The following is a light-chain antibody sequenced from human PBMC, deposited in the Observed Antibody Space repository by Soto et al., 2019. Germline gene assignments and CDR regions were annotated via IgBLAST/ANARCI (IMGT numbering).Light chain of an antibody. CDR2: GAS. V-gene: IGKV1-16*02. Sequence: DLQMTQSPSSLSASVGDRVTITCRASQAISNYLAWFQQKPGKAPNSLIYGASSLQSGVPSNFSGSGSGTDFTLTISCLQPEDFATYYCQQYNTYPYTFGQGTKLEIK. J-gene: IGKJ2*01. CDR3: QQYNTYPYT. CDR1: QAISNY.